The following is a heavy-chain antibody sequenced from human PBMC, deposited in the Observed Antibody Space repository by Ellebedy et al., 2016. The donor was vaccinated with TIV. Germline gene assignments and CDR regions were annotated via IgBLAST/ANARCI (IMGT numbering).Heavy chain of an antibody. CDR2: IYYSGST. J-gene: IGHJ4*02. Sequence: MPSETLSLTCTVSGGSISSSSYYWGWIRQPPGKGLEWIGSIYYSGSTYYNPSLKSRVTISVATSKNQFSLKLSSVTAADTAVYYCARQGYRGYSYGATYTPFDYWGQGTLVPVSS. CDR1: GGSISSSSYY. D-gene: IGHD5-18*01. V-gene: IGHV4-39*01. CDR3: ARQGYRGYSYGATYTPFDY.